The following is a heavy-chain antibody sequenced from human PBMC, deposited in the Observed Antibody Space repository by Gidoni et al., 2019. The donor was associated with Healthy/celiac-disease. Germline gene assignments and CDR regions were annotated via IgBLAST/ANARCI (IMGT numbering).Heavy chain of an antibody. CDR3: ARDRVYYYDSSGYYNPKKYNWFDP. CDR2: ISAYHGNT. Sequence: QVQLVQSGAEVKKPGASVKVSCKASGYTFTSYGISWVRQAPGQGLEWMGWISAYHGNTNYAQKLQGRVTMTTDTSTSTAYMELRSLRSDDTAVYYCARDRVYYYDSSGYYNPKKYNWFDPWGQGTLVTVSS. J-gene: IGHJ5*02. CDR1: GYTFTSYG. D-gene: IGHD3-22*01. V-gene: IGHV1-18*01.